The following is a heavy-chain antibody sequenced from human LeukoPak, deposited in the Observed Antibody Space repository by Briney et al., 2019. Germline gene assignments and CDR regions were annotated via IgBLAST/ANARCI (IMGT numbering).Heavy chain of an antibody. CDR2: ISADGSYK. CDR3: AKAESYYDSSGYYYGEYFQH. D-gene: IGHD3-22*01. V-gene: IGHV3-30*18. CDR1: GFTFSNYG. J-gene: IGHJ1*01. Sequence: GGSLRLSCAASGFTFSNYGMHWVRQAPGKGLEWVALISADGSYKYYADSVKGRFTISRDNSKNTLYLQMNSLRAEDTAVYYCAKAESYYDSSGYYYGEYFQHWGQGTLVTVSS.